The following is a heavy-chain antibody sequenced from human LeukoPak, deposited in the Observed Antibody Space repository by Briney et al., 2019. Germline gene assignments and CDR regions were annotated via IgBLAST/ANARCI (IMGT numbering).Heavy chain of an antibody. D-gene: IGHD2-15*01. J-gene: IGHJ4*02. CDR3: ARAGGGYCSGGSCYQFDY. CDR2: IIPIFGTA. V-gene: IGHV1-69*13. CDR1: GGTFSSYA. Sequence: ASVKVSCKASGGTFSSYAISWVRQAPGQGLEWMGGIIPIFGTANYAQKFQGRVTITADESTSTAYMELSSLRSEDTAVYYCARAGGGYCSGGSCYQFDYWGQGTLVTVSS.